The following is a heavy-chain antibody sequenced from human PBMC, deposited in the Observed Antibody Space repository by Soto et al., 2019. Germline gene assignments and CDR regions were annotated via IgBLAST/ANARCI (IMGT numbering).Heavy chain of an antibody. CDR3: ARGHNRYYYYYMDV. Sequence: SETLSLTCTVSGGSISSYYWCWIRQPPGKGLEWIGYIYYSGSTNYNPSLKSRVTISVDTSKNQFSLKLSSVTAADTAVYYCARGHNRYYYYYMDVWGKGTTVTVSS. CDR2: IYYSGST. V-gene: IGHV4-59*01. D-gene: IGHD2-21*01. CDR1: GGSISSYY. J-gene: IGHJ6*03.